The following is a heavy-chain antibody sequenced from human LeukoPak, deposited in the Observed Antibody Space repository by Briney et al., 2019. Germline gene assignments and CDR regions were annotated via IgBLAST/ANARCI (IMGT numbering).Heavy chain of an antibody. V-gene: IGHV3-7*01. CDR1: GFAFSTYW. J-gene: IGHJ4*02. CDR2: INQDGSVK. CDR3: TRDFVF. D-gene: IGHD3-3*01. Sequence: PGGSLRLSCAASGFAFSTYWMDWVRQAPGKGLEWVGNINQDGSVKHYVDSVRGRFTISRDNARNSVYLQMSALRVEDTAEYYCTRDFVFWGQGSLVTASS.